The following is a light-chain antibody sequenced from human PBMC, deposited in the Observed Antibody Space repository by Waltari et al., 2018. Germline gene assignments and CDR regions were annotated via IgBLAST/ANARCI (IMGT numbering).Light chain of an antibody. CDR1: TGPVTTGHP. CDR2: DTT. J-gene: IGLJ3*02. CDR3: FLSYSGARV. V-gene: IGLV7-46*01. Sequence: QAVVTQEPSLTVSPGGPVTLTCGSSTGPVTTGHPPYWFQQKPGQAPKTLIYDTTDRHSWTPARFSGSLVGDKAALTLSGAQPEDEADYYCFLSYSGARVFGGGTKLTVL.